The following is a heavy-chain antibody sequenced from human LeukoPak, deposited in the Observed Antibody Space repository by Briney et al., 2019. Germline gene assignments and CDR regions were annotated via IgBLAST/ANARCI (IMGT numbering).Heavy chain of an antibody. CDR3: AKRANYGDFDY. D-gene: IGHD4-17*01. V-gene: IGHV3-23*01. CDR1: GFSFNNYA. Sequence: GGSLRLSCVASGFSFNNYAMNWVRQAPGKGLEWGSVISGSVDTTYYADSVKGRFTISRDNSKNTLYLQMNNLRADDTAVYYCAKRANYGDFDYWGQGTLVTVSS. CDR2: ISGSVDTT. J-gene: IGHJ4*02.